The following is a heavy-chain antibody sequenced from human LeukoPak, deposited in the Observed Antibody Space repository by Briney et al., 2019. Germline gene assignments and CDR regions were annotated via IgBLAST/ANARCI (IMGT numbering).Heavy chain of an antibody. CDR2: VYYSGST. J-gene: IGHJ4*02. CDR3: ASNTGTVFDY. D-gene: IGHD1-14*01. V-gene: IGHV4-59*01. CDR1: GDFITAYY. Sequence: SETLSLTCTVSGDFITAYYWSWIRQPPGKGLEWIGYVYYSGSTEYNPSLRSRVTISLEMSKHQFSLDLTSVTAADTAVYYCASNTGTVFDYWGQGALVTVSS.